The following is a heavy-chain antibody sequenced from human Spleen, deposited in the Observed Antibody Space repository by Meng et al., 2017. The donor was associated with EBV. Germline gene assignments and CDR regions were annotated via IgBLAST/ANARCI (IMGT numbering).Heavy chain of an antibody. D-gene: IGHD4-17*01. V-gene: IGHV4-4*02. J-gene: IGHJ4*02. CDR2: IHHSGST. Sequence: VQLVESGPGLAKPAGTLSLTCGVSGGSISSSKWWSWVRQPPGKGLEWIGEIHHSGSTNFNPSLKSRVTISVDKSKNQFSLKLSSVTAADTAVYYCATTYGDDSHYFDYWGQGTLVTVSS. CDR3: ATTYGDDSHYFDY. CDR1: GGSISSSKW.